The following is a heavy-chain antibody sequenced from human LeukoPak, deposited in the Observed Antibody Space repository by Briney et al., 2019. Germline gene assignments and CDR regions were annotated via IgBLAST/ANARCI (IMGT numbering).Heavy chain of an antibody. CDR1: GFTFSTYW. Sequence: PGGSLRLSCAASGFTFSTYWMTWVRQAPGKGLEWVANINQDGTEKNYVDSVKGRFTISRDNAKNSLFLQMNSLRAEDTAVYYCARNVGDYWGQGTLVTVSS. V-gene: IGHV3-7*04. CDR2: INQDGTEK. D-gene: IGHD1-26*01. J-gene: IGHJ4*02. CDR3: ARNVGDY.